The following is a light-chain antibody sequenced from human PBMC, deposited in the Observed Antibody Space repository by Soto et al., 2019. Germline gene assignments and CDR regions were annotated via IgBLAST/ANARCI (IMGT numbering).Light chain of an antibody. V-gene: IGLV2-14*01. J-gene: IGLJ1*01. CDR3: ISYTGSSTSYV. CDR1: SSDVGSYAH. Sequence: QSGLTQPASVSGSPGQSITISCSGTSSDVGSYAHAAWYHPLPGTTPKLMIYEVSHRPSGVSSRFSGSKSGNTASLTISGIQAEDEADYYCISYTGSSTSYVFGSGTKVTVL. CDR2: EVS.